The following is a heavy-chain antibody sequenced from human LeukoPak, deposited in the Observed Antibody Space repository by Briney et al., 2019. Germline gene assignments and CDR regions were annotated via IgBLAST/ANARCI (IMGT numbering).Heavy chain of an antibody. J-gene: IGHJ3*02. V-gene: IGHV3-30*03. CDR1: GFTFSSYG. CDR3: ARGSSSWEDDAFDI. Sequence: QPGRSLRLSCAASGFTFSSYGMHWVRQAPGQGLEWVAVISYDGSNKYYADSVKGRFTISRDNSKNTLYLRTNSLRAEDTAVYYCARGSSSWEDDAFDIWGQGTMVTVSS. CDR2: ISYDGSNK. D-gene: IGHD6-13*01.